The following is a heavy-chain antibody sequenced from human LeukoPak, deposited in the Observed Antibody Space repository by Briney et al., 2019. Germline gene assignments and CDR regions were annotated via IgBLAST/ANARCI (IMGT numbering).Heavy chain of an antibody. J-gene: IGHJ4*02. CDR3: AKRGYDSSGYQSDY. Sequence: GGSLRLSCAASGFTFSPYAMSWVRQAPGKGLEWVSVICANGGSTYYADSVKGRFTISRDNSKNTLYLQMNSLRAEDTAVYYCAKRGYDSSGYQSDYWGQGTLVTVSS. CDR1: GFTFSPYA. D-gene: IGHD3-22*01. V-gene: IGHV3-23*01. CDR2: ICANGGST.